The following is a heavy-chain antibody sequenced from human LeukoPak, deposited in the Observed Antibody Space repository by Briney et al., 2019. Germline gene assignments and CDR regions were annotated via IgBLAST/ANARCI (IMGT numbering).Heavy chain of an antibody. V-gene: IGHV4-59*08. D-gene: IGHD4-17*01. CDR2: IYYSGST. CDR3: ARSYGDYITGAYAFDV. Sequence: SETLSLTCTVSGDSISSYYWSWIRQPPGKGLEWIGYIYYSGSTNYNPSLKSRVTISVDTSKNQFSLKLTSVTAADTAVYYCARSYGDYITGAYAFDVWGQGTMVTVSS. J-gene: IGHJ3*01. CDR1: GDSISSYY.